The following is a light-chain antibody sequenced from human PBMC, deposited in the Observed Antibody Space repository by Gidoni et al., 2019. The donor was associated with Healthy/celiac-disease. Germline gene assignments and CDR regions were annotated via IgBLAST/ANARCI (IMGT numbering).Light chain of an antibody. Sequence: QSALSPPASVSGSPRQPITISCTGTSSDVGSYNLVSWYQQHPGKAPKLMIYEGSKRPSGVSNLFSGSKSGNTASLTISGLQAEDEADYYCCSYAGSSTASWVFGGGTKLTVL. CDR1: SSDVGSYNL. CDR3: CSYAGSSTASWV. J-gene: IGLJ3*02. CDR2: EGS. V-gene: IGLV2-23*01.